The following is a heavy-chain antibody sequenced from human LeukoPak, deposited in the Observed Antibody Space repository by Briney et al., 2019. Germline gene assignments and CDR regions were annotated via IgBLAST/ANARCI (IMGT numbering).Heavy chain of an antibody. Sequence: GGSLRLSCAASELMFSSYAMSWVRQAPGKVLEWVSGISYDSGSTYYADSVRGRFTISRDNSKNTLYLQMNSLRVEDTAIYYCAKDQYSSGWYFDYWGQGTLVTVSS. CDR3: AKDQYSSGWYFDY. D-gene: IGHD6-19*01. J-gene: IGHJ4*02. CDR2: ISYDSGST. CDR1: ELMFSSYA. V-gene: IGHV3-23*01.